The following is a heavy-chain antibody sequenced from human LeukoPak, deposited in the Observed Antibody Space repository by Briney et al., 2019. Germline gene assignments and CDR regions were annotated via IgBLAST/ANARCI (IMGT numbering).Heavy chain of an antibody. CDR3: TKGGDYSSSSPDY. J-gene: IGHJ4*02. CDR1: GFTFSSYA. CDR2: ISGSGGST. D-gene: IGHD6-13*01. V-gene: IGHV3-23*01. Sequence: GGSLRLSCAASGFTFSSYAMSWVRQAPGKGLEWVSAISGSGGSTYYADSVKGRFTISRDNSKNTLYLQMNSLRSEDTAVYYCTKGGDYSSSSPDYWGQGTLVTVSS.